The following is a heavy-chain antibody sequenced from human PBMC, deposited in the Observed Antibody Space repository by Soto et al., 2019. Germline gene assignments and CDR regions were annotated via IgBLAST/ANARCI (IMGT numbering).Heavy chain of an antibody. J-gene: IGHJ6*02. CDR2: IRQDGSES. CDR1: GFTFSNYW. Sequence: EVQLVESGGGLVQPGGSLGLSCAASGFTFSNYWMTWVRRAPGTGLGWVANIRQDGSESSYVESVKGRFTVSRDNANKSLYLQMTSLRTDDTAVYYCARARRDGYTGYALDVWGQGTTVTVSS. D-gene: IGHD5-12*01. CDR3: ARARRDGYTGYALDV. V-gene: IGHV3-7*05.